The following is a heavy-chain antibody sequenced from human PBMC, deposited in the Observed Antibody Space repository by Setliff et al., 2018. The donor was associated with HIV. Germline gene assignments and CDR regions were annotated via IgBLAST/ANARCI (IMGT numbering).Heavy chain of an antibody. V-gene: IGHV3-23*01. Sequence: PGGSLRLSCAASGFTFSSYAMSWVRQAPGKGLEWVSAISGSGGSTYYADSVRGRFTISRDNSKNTLYLQMNSLRAEDTAVYYCAKARGGMGGLDYWGQGTLVTVSS. CDR3: AKARGGMGGLDY. J-gene: IGHJ4*02. D-gene: IGHD2-15*01. CDR2: ISGSGGST. CDR1: GFTFSSYA.